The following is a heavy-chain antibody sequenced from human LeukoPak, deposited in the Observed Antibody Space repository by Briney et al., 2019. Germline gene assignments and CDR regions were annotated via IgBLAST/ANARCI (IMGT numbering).Heavy chain of an antibody. CDR2: INNGAGAT. V-gene: IGHV3-23*01. J-gene: IGHJ4*02. Sequence: GGSLGRACGGRALSWTGEAMRGVRQALGKGLEWVSSINNGAGATFFADSVKGRFTISRDDSRGMVYLQMNSLTAEDTAVYYCARSGLATCHYWGQGTLVTVSS. CDR1: ALSWTGEA. D-gene: IGHD3-10*01. CDR3: ARSGLATCHY.